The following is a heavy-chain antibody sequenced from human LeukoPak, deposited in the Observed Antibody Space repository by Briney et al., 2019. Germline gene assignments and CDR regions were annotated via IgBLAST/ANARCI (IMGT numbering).Heavy chain of an antibody. CDR2: IDSGGGST. CDR3: ASAYGSGYRYY. V-gene: IGHV3-23*01. J-gene: IGHJ4*02. Sequence: GGSLRLSCVAAEHPFSNYAMRWVRQAPGKGLEWVSSIDSGGGSTYYADSVKGRFTISRDNSKNTLYLQMNSLRAEDTAIYYCASAYGSGYRYYWGQGTLVTVSS. D-gene: IGHD3-22*01. CDR1: EHPFSNYA.